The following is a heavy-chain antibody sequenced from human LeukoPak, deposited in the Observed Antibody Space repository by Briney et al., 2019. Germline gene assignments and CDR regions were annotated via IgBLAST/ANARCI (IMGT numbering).Heavy chain of an antibody. Sequence: SETLSLTCTVSGGSISSYYWSWIRQPPGKGLEWIGYIYTSGSTNYNPSLKSRVTISVDTSKNQFSLKLSSVTAADTAVYYCASSQAGPGTMWRWGWFDPWGQGTLVTVSS. D-gene: IGHD2-21*01. CDR3: ASSQAGPGTMWRWGWFDP. CDR1: GGSISSYY. CDR2: IYTSGST. V-gene: IGHV4-4*08. J-gene: IGHJ5*02.